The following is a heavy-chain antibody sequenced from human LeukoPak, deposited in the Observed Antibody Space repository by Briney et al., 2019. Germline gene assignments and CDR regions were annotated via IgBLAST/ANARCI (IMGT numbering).Heavy chain of an antibody. D-gene: IGHD3-22*01. J-gene: IGHJ1*01. CDR3: AKDGPYYYDSSGYYYVPEYFQH. Sequence: GGSLRLSCAASGFTFSDYYMSWIRQAPGKGLEWVSYISSSGSTIYYADSVKGRFTISRDNAKNSLYLQMNSLRAEDTAVYYCAKDGPYYYDSSGYYYVPEYFQHWGQGTLVTVSS. CDR2: ISSSGSTI. CDR1: GFTFSDYY. V-gene: IGHV3-11*01.